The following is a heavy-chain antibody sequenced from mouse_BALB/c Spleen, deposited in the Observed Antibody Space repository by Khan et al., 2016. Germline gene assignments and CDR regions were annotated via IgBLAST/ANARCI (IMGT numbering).Heavy chain of an antibody. D-gene: IGHD4-1*01. J-gene: IGHJ3*01. Sequence: VRLQQSGPELVKPGASVKISCKAPGYTFTDYNMHWVKQSHGKSLEWIGYIYPYNGGTGYNQKFKSKATLTVDNSSSTAYMELRSLTSEDSAVYYCARGSPGGFAYWGQGTLVTVSA. CDR3: ARGSPGGFAY. CDR2: IYPYNGGT. V-gene: IGHV1S29*02. CDR1: GYTFTDYN.